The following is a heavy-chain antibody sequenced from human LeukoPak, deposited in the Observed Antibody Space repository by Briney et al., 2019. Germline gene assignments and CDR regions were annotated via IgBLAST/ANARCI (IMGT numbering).Heavy chain of an antibody. V-gene: IGHV3-23*01. CDR3: ATSWRGFDY. CDR1: GFTFSTYV. J-gene: IGHJ4*02. CDR2: ISASGGST. Sequence: GGSLRLSCAASGFTFSTYVMSWVRQAPGKGREGVSAISASGGSTYYADSVKGRFTISRDNSKNTLYLQMNSLRAEDTAVYYCATSWRGFDYWGQGTLVTVSS. D-gene: IGHD3-10*01.